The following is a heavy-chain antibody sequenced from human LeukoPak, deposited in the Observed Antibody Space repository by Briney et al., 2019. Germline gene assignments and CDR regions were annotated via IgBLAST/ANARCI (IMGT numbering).Heavy chain of an antibody. CDR3: AKERGSSRITDY. J-gene: IGHJ4*02. CDR1: GFTFSSYS. Sequence: GGSLRLSCAASGFTFSSYSMNWVRQAPGKGLGWVSSISSSSSYIYYADSVKGRFTISRDNAKNSLYLQMNSLRAEDTAVYYCAKERGSSRITDYWGQGTLGTVSS. V-gene: IGHV3-21*01. CDR2: ISSSSSYI. D-gene: IGHD6-13*01.